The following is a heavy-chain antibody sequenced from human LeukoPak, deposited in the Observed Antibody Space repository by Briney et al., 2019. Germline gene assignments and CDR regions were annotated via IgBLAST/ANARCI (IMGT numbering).Heavy chain of an antibody. CDR1: GGSFSGYY. CDR3: ARERDDYSDPGVYFDY. V-gene: IGHV4-34*01. CDR2: INHSGST. Sequence: PSETLSLTCAVYGGSFSGYYWSWIRQPPGKGLEWIGEINHSGSTNYNPSLKSRVTISVDTSKNQFSLKLSSVTAADTAVYYCARERDDYSDPGVYFDYWGQGTLVTVSS. D-gene: IGHD4-17*01. J-gene: IGHJ4*02.